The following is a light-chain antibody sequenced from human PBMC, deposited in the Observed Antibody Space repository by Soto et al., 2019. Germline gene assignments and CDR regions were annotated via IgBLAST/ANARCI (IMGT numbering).Light chain of an antibody. CDR2: EVV. CDR1: KXDIGVYDF. J-gene: IGLJ1*01. CDR3: KSYAGSNTYV. Sequence: QSVLTQPPSASGSPGQSVTISCTGTKXDIGVYDFVSWYQHHPGKAPRLIIYEVVQRPSGVPDRFSGSKSGNTASLTVSGLQAADEADYFCKSYAGSNTYVLGSGTTLTVL. V-gene: IGLV2-8*01.